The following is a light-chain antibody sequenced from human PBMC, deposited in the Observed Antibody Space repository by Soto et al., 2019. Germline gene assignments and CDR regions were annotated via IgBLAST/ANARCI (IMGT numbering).Light chain of an antibody. CDR1: SSNIGSNA. J-gene: IGLJ3*02. CDR2: NNI. CDR3: VVWDDSLNGRV. Sequence: QSVLTQPPSASGTPGQSVTISCSGRSSNIGSNAVNWYQQLPGTAPKLLIFNNIQRPSGVPDRFSGSTSGTSASLAISGLQSDDDADYYCVVWDDSLNGRVFGGGTKLTVL. V-gene: IGLV1-44*01.